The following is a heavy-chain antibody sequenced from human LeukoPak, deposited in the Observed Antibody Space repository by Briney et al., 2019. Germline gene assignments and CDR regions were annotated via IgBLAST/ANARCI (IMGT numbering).Heavy chain of an antibody. J-gene: IGHJ4*02. CDR2: INNNGAET. D-gene: IGHD3-10*01. CDR1: GFTFSTYA. V-gene: IGHV3-23*01. CDR3: SKAPYYVLPCFDY. Sequence: PGGSLRLSCAASGFTFSTYAMSWVRQAPGKGLEWVSGINNNGAETYYADSVKGRFTISRDNSKNTLYLQMNSLRAEDTAVYYCSKAPYYVLPCFDYWGQGALVTVSS.